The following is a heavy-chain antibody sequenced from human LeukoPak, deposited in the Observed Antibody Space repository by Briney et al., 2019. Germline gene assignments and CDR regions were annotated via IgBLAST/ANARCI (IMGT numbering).Heavy chain of an antibody. J-gene: IGHJ4*02. CDR3: ARGRLLTGVDY. D-gene: IGHD7-27*01. CDR2: IIPIFGTA. V-gene: IGHV1-69*05. CDR1: GGTFSSQT. Sequence: EASVKVSCKASGGTFSSQTISWVRQAPGQGLEWMGRIIPIFGTANYAQKFQGRGTITTDESTSTAYMELSSLRSEDTAVYYCARGRLLTGVDYWGQGTLVTVSS.